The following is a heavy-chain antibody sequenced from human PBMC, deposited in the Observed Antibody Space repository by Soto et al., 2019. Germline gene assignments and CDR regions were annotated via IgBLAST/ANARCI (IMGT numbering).Heavy chain of an antibody. J-gene: IGHJ4*02. CDR3: ARAWYSSSWFYFDY. CDR1: GGSFSCRDCY. D-gene: IGHD6-13*01. CDR2: IYTSGST. Sequence: PAETLSLTCTVSGGSFSCRDCYWSWIRQPAGKGLEWIGRIYTSGSTNYNPSLKSRVTMSVDTSKNQFSLKLSSVTAADTAVYYCARAWYSSSWFYFDYWGQGTMVTVPA. V-gene: IGHV4-61*02.